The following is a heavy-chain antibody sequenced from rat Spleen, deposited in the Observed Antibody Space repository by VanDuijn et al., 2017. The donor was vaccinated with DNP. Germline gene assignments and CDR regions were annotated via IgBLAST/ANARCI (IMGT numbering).Heavy chain of an antibody. V-gene: IGHV5-31*01. D-gene: IGHD4-3*01. Sequence: EVQLVESGGDLVQPGRSLKLSCVASGFTFNNYLMTWIRQVPGKGLEWVASITSSGGTTYYPDSVKGRFTISRDNVKSIVYLQMNSLRSEDTATYFCTRGGSYFGDWFGYWGQGNLVTVSS. CDR2: ITSSGGTT. CDR3: TRGGSYFGDWFGY. CDR1: GFTFNNYL. J-gene: IGHJ3*01.